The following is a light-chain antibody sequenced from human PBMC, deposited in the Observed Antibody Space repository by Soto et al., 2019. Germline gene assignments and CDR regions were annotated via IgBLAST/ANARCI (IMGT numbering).Light chain of an antibody. Sequence: EIVLTQSPATLSLSPGESATLSCRASQSMSSSYLAWYQQKPGQAPRLVIYRASSRATGIPDRFSGTGSGTEFTLTSPRQEPDDFALYYSDHHGRAPHITFGPGTKVEIK. CDR1: QSMSSSY. J-gene: IGKJ3*01. V-gene: IGKV3-20*01. CDR2: RAS. CDR3: DHHGRAPHIT.